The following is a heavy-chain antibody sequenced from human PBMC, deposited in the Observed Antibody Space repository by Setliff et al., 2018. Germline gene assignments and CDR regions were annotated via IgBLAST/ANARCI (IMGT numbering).Heavy chain of an antibody. V-gene: IGHV3-7*03. CDR1: GITFSGYW. CDR3: ATNPRKGRSGGYYYDDPYYYYMDV. D-gene: IGHD3-22*01. J-gene: IGHJ6*03. CDR2: IKPDGSEE. Sequence: GGSLRLSCAASGITFSGYWMSWVRQAPGKGLEWVANIKPDGSEESFADSVKGRFIISRENAKNSVYLQMNSLRAEDTAVYYCATNPRKGRSGGYYYDDPYYYYMDVWGKGTTVTVSS.